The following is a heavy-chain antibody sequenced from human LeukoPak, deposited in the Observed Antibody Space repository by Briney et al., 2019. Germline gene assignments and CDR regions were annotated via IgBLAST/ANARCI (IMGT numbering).Heavy chain of an antibody. CDR2: IIPIFGTA. CDR3: ARDKGEYYYDSSGYRDAFDI. CDR1: GGTFSSYA. D-gene: IGHD3-22*01. Sequence: SVKVSCKASGGTFSSYAISWVRQAPGQGLEWMGGIIPIFGTANYAQKFQGRVTITADESTSTAYMELSSLRSEDTAVYYSARDKGEYYYDSSGYRDAFDIWGQGTMVTVSS. J-gene: IGHJ3*02. V-gene: IGHV1-69*01.